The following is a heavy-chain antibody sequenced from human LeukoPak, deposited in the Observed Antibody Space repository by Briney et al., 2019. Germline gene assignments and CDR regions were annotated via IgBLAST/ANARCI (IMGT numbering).Heavy chain of an antibody. CDR3: VRAGVYGSGSYCPDY. CDR1: GYTFTSYD. CDR2: MNPNSGNT. D-gene: IGHD3-10*01. Sequence: ASVTVSCKASGYTFTSYDINWLRPAAGQGLEWMGWMNPNSGNTGYAQKFQGRVTMTRNTSISTAYMELSSLRSEDTAVYYCVRAGVYGSGSYCPDYWGQGTLVTVSS. J-gene: IGHJ4*02. V-gene: IGHV1-8*01.